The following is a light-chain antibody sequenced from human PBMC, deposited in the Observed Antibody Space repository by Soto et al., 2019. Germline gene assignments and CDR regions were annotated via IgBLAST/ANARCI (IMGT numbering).Light chain of an antibody. CDR2: DAS. J-gene: IGKJ1*01. Sequence: EIVLTQSPATLSLSPGERATLSCRASQSVSSYLAWYQQKPGQAPRLLIYDASNRATGIPARFSGSGSGTDFTLTISSLEPEDFAVYYCQQRSTWWKFGQAPKV. V-gene: IGKV3-11*01. CDR3: QQRSTWWK. CDR1: QSVSSY.